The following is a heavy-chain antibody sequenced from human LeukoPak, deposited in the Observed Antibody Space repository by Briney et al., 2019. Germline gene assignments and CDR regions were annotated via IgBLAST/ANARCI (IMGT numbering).Heavy chain of an antibody. Sequence: GGSLRLSCAASGFTFSSYAMHWVRQAPGKGLEWVAGISYDGSNKYYADSVKGRFTISRDNSKNTLYLQMNSLRAEDTAVYYCARDRRGYYYGMDVWGKGTTVTVSS. CDR2: ISYDGSNK. V-gene: IGHV3-30*04. J-gene: IGHJ6*04. D-gene: IGHD3-10*01. CDR3: ARDRRGYYYGMDV. CDR1: GFTFSSYA.